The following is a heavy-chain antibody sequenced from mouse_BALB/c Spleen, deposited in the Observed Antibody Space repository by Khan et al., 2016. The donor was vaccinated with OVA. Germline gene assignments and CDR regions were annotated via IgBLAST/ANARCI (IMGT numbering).Heavy chain of an antibody. CDR1: GYAFTDYL. D-gene: IGHD1-1*02. CDR3: ARAGWGGFAY. Sequence: QVQLKESGPELVRPGTSVKVSCKASGYAFTDYLIEWVRERPGQGLEWIGVINPGTGDTNYNAKFKGTATLTADKSSSTAYMQLGSLTSDDSAVYFCARAGWGGFAYCGQGTLVTVSA. J-gene: IGHJ3*01. CDR2: INPGTGDT. V-gene: IGHV1-54*01.